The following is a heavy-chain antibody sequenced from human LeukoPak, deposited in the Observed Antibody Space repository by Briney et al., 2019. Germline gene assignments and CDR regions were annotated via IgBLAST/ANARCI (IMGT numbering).Heavy chain of an antibody. V-gene: IGHV1-2*02. CDR2: IFPRNGDT. D-gene: IGHD5-18*01. CDR3: ARDGDSPMVDFDY. CDR1: GYTFTDFY. J-gene: IGHJ4*02. Sequence: ATVKVSCKTSGYTFTDFYFYWLRQAPGQGLKWVGWIFPRNGDTNYAQKFQDRVTLTRDTSISTAYMELSRLTSDDTAIYYCARDGDSPMVDFDYWGQGTLVTVSS.